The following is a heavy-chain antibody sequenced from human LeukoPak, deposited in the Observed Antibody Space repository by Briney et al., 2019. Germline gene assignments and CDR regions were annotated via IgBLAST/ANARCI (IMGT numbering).Heavy chain of an antibody. D-gene: IGHD2-2*01. CDR2: ISSSSSYI. CDR1: GFTFSSYS. Sequence: GGSLRLSRAASGFTFSSYSMNWVRQAPGKGLEWVSSISSSSSYIYYADSVKGRFTISRDNAKNSLYLQMNSLRAEDTAVYYCASGVVPAATVDYWGQGTLVTVSS. J-gene: IGHJ4*02. CDR3: ASGVVPAATVDY. V-gene: IGHV3-21*01.